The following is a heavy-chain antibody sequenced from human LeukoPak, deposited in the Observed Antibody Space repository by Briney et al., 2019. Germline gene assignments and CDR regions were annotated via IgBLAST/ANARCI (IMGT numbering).Heavy chain of an antibody. D-gene: IGHD5-18*01. CDR1: GFTFSSYS. CDR2: ISSSSSYI. CDR3: ARGRIRYYYMDV. Sequence: PGGSLRLSCAPSGFTFSSYSMNWVRQAPGKGLEWVSSISSSSSYIYYADSVKGRFTISRDNAKNSLYLQMNSLRAEDTAVYYCARGRIRYYYMDVWGKGTTVTVSS. V-gene: IGHV3-21*01. J-gene: IGHJ6*03.